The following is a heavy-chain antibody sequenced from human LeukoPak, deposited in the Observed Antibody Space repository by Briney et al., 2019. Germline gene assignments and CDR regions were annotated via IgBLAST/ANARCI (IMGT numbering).Heavy chain of an antibody. V-gene: IGHV4-39*07. CDR3: ARDLSYSSSPGLDY. CDR2: VYYRGST. CDR1: GGSISSSNDY. D-gene: IGHD6-6*01. J-gene: IGHJ4*02. Sequence: SETLSLTCTVSGGSISSSNDYWVWIRQPPGKGLEYIGSVYYRGSTNYKPSLKSRVTISVDTSKNQFSLKLTSVTAADTAVYYCARDLSYSSSPGLDYWGQGTLVTVSS.